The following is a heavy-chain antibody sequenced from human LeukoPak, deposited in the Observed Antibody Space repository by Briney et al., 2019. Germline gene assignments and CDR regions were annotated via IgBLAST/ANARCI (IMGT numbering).Heavy chain of an antibody. J-gene: IGHJ6*02. V-gene: IGHV4-59*01. Sequence: SETLSLTCTVSGGSISSYYWSWIRQPPGKGLEWIGYIYYSGSTNYNPSLKSRVTISVDTSKNQFSLKLSSVTAADTAVYYCAREVLYGDYYYGMDVWGQGTTVTVSS. CDR1: GGSISSYY. D-gene: IGHD4-17*01. CDR2: IYYSGST. CDR3: AREVLYGDYYYGMDV.